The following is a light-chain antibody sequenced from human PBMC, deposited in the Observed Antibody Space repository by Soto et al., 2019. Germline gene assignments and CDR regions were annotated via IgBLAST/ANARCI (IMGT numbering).Light chain of an antibody. CDR1: SSDVGGYNY. CDR3: SSYAGSTPYV. Sequence: QSVLTQPPSASGSPGQSVTISCTGTSSDVGGYNYVSWYQQHPGKAPKLMIYEVSKRPSGVPDRFSGSKSGNTASLTVSGLQAEDEADYYCSSYAGSTPYVFGTVTKVTVL. V-gene: IGLV2-8*01. J-gene: IGLJ1*01. CDR2: EVS.